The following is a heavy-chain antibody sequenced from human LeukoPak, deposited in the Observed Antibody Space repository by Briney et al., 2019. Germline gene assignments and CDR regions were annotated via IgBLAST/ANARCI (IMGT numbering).Heavy chain of an antibody. CDR1: GVSSSSSSYY. Sequence: SETLSLTCTVSGVSSSSSSYYWSWIRQPPGKGLEWIGDINYSGSTYYSSSLKSRVTISIDTSKNQFSLKLSSVTAADTAVYYCARLRWYGDYWGQGTLVTVSS. D-gene: IGHD6-13*01. V-gene: IGHV4-39*01. CDR2: INYSGST. CDR3: ARLRWYGDY. J-gene: IGHJ4*02.